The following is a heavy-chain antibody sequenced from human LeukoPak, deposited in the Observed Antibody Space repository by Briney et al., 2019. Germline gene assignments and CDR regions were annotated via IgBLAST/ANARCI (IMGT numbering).Heavy chain of an antibody. CDR1: GGSISSYG. CDR3: ARDWSGSGRYWNY. J-gene: IGHJ4*02. D-gene: IGHD3-10*01. V-gene: IGHV4-4*07. Sequence: SETLSLTCTVSGGSISSYGWSWIRQPAGKGLEWIGRIYTSGSTNYNPSLKSRVTMSVDTSKNQVSLKLTSVTAADTAVYYCARDWSGSGRYWNYWGQGILITVSS. CDR2: IYTSGST.